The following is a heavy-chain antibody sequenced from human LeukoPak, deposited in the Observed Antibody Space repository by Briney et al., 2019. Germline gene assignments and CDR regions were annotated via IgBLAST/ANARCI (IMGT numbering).Heavy chain of an antibody. CDR3: ASVVWFGEPPSQGY. CDR2: IYYSGST. CDR1: GGPISSSSYY. J-gene: IGHJ4*02. Sequence: SETLSLTCTVSGGPISSSSYYWGWIRQPPGKGLVGIGSIYYSGSTYYNPSLKSRVTISVDTSKNQFSLKLSAVTAADTAVYYCASVVWFGEPPSQGYWGQGTLVSVSS. D-gene: IGHD3-10*01. V-gene: IGHV4-39*07.